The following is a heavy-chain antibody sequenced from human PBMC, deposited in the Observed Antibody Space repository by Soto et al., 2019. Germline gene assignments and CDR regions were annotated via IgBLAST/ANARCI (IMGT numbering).Heavy chain of an antibody. Sequence: VTLSLTCAVYGGSFSGYYWSWIRQPPGKGLEWIGEINHSGSTSYNPSLKSRVTISVDTSKNQFSLKLSSVTAADTAVYDCARDRRGLVATSVYYYYYGMDVWGQGTTV. D-gene: IGHD5-12*01. J-gene: IGHJ6*02. CDR3: ARDRRGLVATSVYYYYYGMDV. CDR1: GGSFSGYY. CDR2: INHSGST. V-gene: IGHV4-34*01.